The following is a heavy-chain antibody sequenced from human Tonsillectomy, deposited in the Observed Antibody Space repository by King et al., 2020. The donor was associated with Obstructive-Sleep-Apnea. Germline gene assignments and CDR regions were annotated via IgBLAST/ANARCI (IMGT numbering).Heavy chain of an antibody. CDR2: ISSSSSYI. CDR1: GFTFSSYS. J-gene: IGHJ5*02. Sequence: VQLVKSGGGLVKPGGSLRLSCAASGFTFSSYSMNWVRQAPGKGLEWVSSISSSSSYIYYADSVKGRFTISRDNAKNSLYLQMNSLRAEDTAVYYCATPYGSGSYYPFDPWGQGTLVTVSS. D-gene: IGHD3-10*01. CDR3: ATPYGSGSYYPFDP. V-gene: IGHV3-21*01.